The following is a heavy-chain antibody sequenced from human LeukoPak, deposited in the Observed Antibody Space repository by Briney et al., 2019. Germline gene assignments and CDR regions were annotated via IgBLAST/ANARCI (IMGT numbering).Heavy chain of an antibody. Sequence: SETLSLTCTVSGGSISSGDCYWAWIRRPPGKGLEFIGAIYHNGDTYDNPSLNSRIAISIDTSRNQFSLRLSSVTAADTAVYYCARADRGNAYYNYMDVWGKGTTVTVSS. CDR3: ARADRGNAYYNYMDV. V-gene: IGHV4-39*07. CDR1: GGSISSGDCY. J-gene: IGHJ6*03. D-gene: IGHD3-22*01. CDR2: IYHNGDT.